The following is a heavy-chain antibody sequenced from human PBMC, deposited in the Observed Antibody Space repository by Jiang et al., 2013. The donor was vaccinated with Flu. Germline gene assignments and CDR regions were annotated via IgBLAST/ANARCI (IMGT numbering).Heavy chain of an antibody. CDR3: ARPLGGYSSSWNYMDV. CDR1: GYSFTSYW. D-gene: IGHD6-13*01. CDR2: IDPSDSYT. J-gene: IGHJ6*03. Sequence: VQLVESGAEVKKPGESLRISCKGSGYSFTSYWISRVRQMPGKGLEWMGRIDPSDSYTNYSPSFQGHVTISADKSISTAYLQWSSLKASDTAMYYCARPLGGYSSSWNYMDVWGKGTTVTVSS. V-gene: IGHV5-10-1*03.